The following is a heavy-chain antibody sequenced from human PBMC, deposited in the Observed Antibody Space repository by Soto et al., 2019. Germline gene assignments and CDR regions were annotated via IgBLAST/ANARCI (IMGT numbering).Heavy chain of an antibody. CDR3: ARLAVAARQNFAFDI. CDR2: IYYSGST. CDR1: GGSISSSSYY. V-gene: IGHV4-39*01. J-gene: IGHJ3*02. D-gene: IGHD6-6*01. Sequence: PSETLSLTCTVSGGSISSSSYYWGWIRQPPGKGLEWIGSIYYSGSTYYNPSLKSRVTISVDTSKNQFSLKLSSVTAADTAVYYCARLAVAARQNFAFDIWGQGTMVTVSS.